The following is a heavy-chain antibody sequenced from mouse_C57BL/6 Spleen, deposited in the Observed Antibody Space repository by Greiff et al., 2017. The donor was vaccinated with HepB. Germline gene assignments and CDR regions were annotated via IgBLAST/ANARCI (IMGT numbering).Heavy chain of an antibody. CDR2: IYPGDGDT. V-gene: IGHV1-80*01. Sequence: QVQLQQSGAELVKPGASVKISCKASGYAFSSYWMNWVKQRPGKGLEWIGQIYPGDGDTNYNGKFKGKATLTADKSSSTAYMQLSSLTSEDSAVYFCARGQSNWGYFDVRGTGTTVTVSS. CDR1: GYAFSSYW. D-gene: IGHD4-1*01. J-gene: IGHJ1*03. CDR3: ARGQSNWGYFDV.